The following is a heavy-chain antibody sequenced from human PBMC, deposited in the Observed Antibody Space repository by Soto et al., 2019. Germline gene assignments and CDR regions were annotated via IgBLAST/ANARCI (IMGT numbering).Heavy chain of an antibody. J-gene: IGHJ6*02. CDR3: ARDRRGGRMDV. V-gene: IGHV4-59*01. CDR1: GGSISGYY. CDR2: IYYSGST. Sequence: SETLSLTCTVSGGSISGYYWSWIRQPPGKGLEWIGYIYYSGSTNYNPSLKSRVTISVDTSKNQFSLKLSSVTAADTAVYYCARDRRGGRMDVWGQGTTVTVSS. D-gene: IGHD3-10*01.